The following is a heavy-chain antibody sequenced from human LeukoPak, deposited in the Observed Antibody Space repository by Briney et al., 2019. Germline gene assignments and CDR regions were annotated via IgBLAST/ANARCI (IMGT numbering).Heavy chain of an antibody. J-gene: IGHJ3*02. V-gene: IGHV3-7*01. CDR3: ARVGGVEWELLRNDAFDI. D-gene: IGHD1-26*01. CDR2: IKQDGSEK. Sequence: PGGSLRLSCAASGFTFSGYWMSWVRQAPGKGLEWVANIKQDGSEKYYVDSVKGRFTISRDNAKNSLYLQMNSLRAEDTAVYYCARVGGVEWELLRNDAFDIWGQGTMVTVSS. CDR1: GFTFSGYW.